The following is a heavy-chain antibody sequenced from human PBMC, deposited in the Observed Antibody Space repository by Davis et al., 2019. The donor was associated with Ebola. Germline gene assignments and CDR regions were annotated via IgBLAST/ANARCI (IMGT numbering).Heavy chain of an antibody. J-gene: IGHJ6*02. CDR1: GGSISSYY. V-gene: IGHV4-34*01. D-gene: IGHD1-14*01. CDR2: INHSGST. CDR3: ARGIGITRYYYGMDV. Sequence: MPSETLSLTCTVSGGSISSYYWGWIRQPPGKGLEWIGEINHSGSTNYNPSLKSRVTISVDTSKNQFSLKLSSVTAADTAVYYCARGIGITRYYYGMDVWGQGTTVTVSS.